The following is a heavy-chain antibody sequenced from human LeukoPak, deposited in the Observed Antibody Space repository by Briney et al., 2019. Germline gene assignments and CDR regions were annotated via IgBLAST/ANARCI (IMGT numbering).Heavy chain of an antibody. CDR2: INPNSGGT. CDR3: ARSYSGCDY. D-gene: IGHD5-12*01. CDR1: GYTFNAYY. J-gene: IGHJ4*02. V-gene: IGHV1-2*02. Sequence: ASVKVSCKASGYTFNAYYIHWVRQAPGQGLEWMGWINPNSGGTKYAQKFQGRVTMTRDTSINTAYMELSRLRSDDSAVYFCARSYSGCDYWGQGALVTVSS.